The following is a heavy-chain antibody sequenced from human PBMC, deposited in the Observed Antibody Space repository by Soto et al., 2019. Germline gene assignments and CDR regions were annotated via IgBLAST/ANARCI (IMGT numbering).Heavy chain of an antibody. J-gene: IGHJ6*02. CDR2: IYWNDEQ. V-gene: IGHV2-5*01. Sequence: QITLNESGPTLVKPTQTLTLTCTFSGFSLTSGVVGVGWIRQPPGEALEWLALIYWNDEQYYNPSLRNRLTITRDTSKNQVVLTMTNMDPVDTATYYCAHRLPGPSGYDVWGQGTTVTVSS. D-gene: IGHD6-13*01. CDR1: GFSLTSGVVG. CDR3: AHRLPGPSGYDV.